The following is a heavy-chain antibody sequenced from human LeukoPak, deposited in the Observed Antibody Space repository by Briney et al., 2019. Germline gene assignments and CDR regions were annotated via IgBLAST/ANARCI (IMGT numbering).Heavy chain of an antibody. CDR3: ARLYSGYGNNYYYTDV. CDR1: GYTFTSYD. V-gene: IGHV1-8*01. J-gene: IGHJ6*03. CDR2: MNPNSGNT. D-gene: IGHD5-12*01. Sequence: ASVKVSCKASGYTFTSYDINWVRQATGQGLEWMGWMNPNSGNTGYAQKFQGRVTMTRNTSISTAYMELSSLRSEDTAVYYCARLYSGYGNNYYYTDVWGKGTTVTVSS.